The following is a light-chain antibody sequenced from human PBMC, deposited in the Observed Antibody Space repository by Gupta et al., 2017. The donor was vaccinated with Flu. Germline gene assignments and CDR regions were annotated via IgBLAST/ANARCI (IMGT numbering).Light chain of an antibody. J-gene: IGKJ1*01. V-gene: IGKV1-5*03. CDR1: QNIKTW. CDR2: RAS. CDR3: QQYYGPWT. Sequence: DHHMTQSSSTLSACVGDRVTITCRASQNIKTWLAWYQRKPGEAPKLLIYRASTLETGVPSRFSGSGSGTEFTLTISSLQPDDSAIYYCQQYYGPWTFGQGTKVEIK.